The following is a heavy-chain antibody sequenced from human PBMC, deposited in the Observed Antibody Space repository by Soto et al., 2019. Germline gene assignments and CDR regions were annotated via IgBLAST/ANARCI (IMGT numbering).Heavy chain of an antibody. CDR3: AREFIVEPLDYFEY. Sequence: GGSLRLSCAASGFTFSDYPMHWVRQAQGKGLEWVAVISYDGRVRSYLDSVKGRFTISRDDSKNTLYLQMNSLRVDDTAVYYWAREFIVEPLDYFEYWGQGTLVTLSS. V-gene: IGHV3-30*04. J-gene: IGHJ4*02. D-gene: IGHD3-16*02. CDR1: GFTFSDYP. CDR2: ISYDGRVR.